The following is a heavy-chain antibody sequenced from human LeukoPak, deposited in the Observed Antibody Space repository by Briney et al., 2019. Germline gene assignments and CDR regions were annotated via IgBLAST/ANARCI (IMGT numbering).Heavy chain of an antibody. CDR1: GGSISSYY. CDR3: ARDSGGPHSGFEI. CDR2: IYNSGST. J-gene: IGHJ3*02. V-gene: IGHV4-59*01. D-gene: IGHD6-19*01. Sequence: SETLSLTCTVSGGSISSYYWSWIRQPPGKGLEWIGYIYNSGSTNYNPSLKSRVTISVDTSKNQYSLKMGSVTAADTAVYYCARDSGGPHSGFEIWGQGTMVTASS.